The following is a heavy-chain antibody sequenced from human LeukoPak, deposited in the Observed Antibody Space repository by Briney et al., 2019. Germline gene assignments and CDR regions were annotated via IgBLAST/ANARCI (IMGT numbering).Heavy chain of an antibody. V-gene: IGHV4-34*03. CDR2: INHSGST. CDR3: NSDSGAF. Sequence: SETLSLTCAVYGGSFSGYYWSWIRQPPGKGPEWIGEINHSGSTNYNPFLKSRVTISVDTSKNQFSLKLTSVTAADTALRYDNSDSGAFWGQGTVVTVSS. D-gene: IGHD3-22*01. CDR1: GGSFSGYY. J-gene: IGHJ3*01.